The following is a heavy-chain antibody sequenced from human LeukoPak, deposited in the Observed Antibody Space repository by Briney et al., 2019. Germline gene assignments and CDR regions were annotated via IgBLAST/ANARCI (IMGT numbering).Heavy chain of an antibody. J-gene: IGHJ3*02. CDR3: ARDRSLGAFDI. Sequence: TSETLSLTCTVSGGSISTYYWSWIRQPAGKGLEWIGRIYSGGSTNYNPSLKSRVNMSVDTSKNQFSLKLSSVTPEDTAVYYCARDRSLGAFDIWGKGTMVTVSS. CDR1: GGSISTYY. CDR2: IYSGGST. V-gene: IGHV4-4*07. D-gene: IGHD1-26*01.